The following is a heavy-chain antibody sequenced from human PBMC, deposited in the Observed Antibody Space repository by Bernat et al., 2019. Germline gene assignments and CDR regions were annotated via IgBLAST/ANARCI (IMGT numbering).Heavy chain of an antibody. CDR2: IYSGGST. CDR1: GFTVSSNY. V-gene: IGHV3-66*01. D-gene: IGHD6-6*01. J-gene: IGHJ6*03. Sequence: EVQLVESGGGLVQPGGSLRLSCAASGFTVSSNYMSWVCQAPGKGLEWVSVIYSGGSTYYADSVKGRFTISRDNSKNTLYLQMNSLRAEDTAVYYCARVEYSSSYYMDVWGKGTTVTVSS. CDR3: ARVEYSSSYYMDV.